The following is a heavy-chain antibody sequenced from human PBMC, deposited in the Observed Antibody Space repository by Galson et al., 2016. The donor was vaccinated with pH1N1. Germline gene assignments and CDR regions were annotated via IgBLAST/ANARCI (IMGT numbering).Heavy chain of an antibody. D-gene: IGHD1-7*01. CDR3: ATSSPHITGTTGFFGLDV. J-gene: IGHJ6*02. CDR2: ISPDSGGT. CDR1: TYSFSGYY. Sequence: SVKVSCKASTYSFSGYYIHWVRQAPGQGLEWMGWISPDSGGTVYAQKFQDWVTMTWDASIGTTYMEVTRLTSDDMAVYFCATSSPHITGTTGFFGLDVWGQGTTVTVSS. V-gene: IGHV1-2*04.